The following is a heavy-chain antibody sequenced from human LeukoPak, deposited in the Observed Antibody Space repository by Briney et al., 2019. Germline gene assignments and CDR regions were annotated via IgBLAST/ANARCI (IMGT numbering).Heavy chain of an antibody. CDR1: GFTFSSYA. Sequence: GGSLRLSCAASGFTFSSYAMSWVRQAPGKGVEWGSAISGSGGSTYYADSVKGRFTISRDNSKNTLYLQMNSLRAEDTAVYYCAKVPVFSLTISEVVTDDAFDIWGQGTIVTVSS. D-gene: IGHD3-3*01. CDR2: ISGSGGST. V-gene: IGHV3-23*01. CDR3: AKVPVFSLTISEVVTDDAFDI. J-gene: IGHJ3*02.